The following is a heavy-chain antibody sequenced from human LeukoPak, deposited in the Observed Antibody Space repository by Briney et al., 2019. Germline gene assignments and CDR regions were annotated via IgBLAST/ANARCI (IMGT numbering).Heavy chain of an antibody. J-gene: IGHJ5*02. V-gene: IGHV4-4*09. CDR3: ARHRENSYESSHMGFDP. CDR1: GASISRHY. CDR2: ISASGRT. D-gene: IGHD3-22*01. Sequence: SETLSLTCIVSGASISRHYWSWIRQSPGKGLGRIGYISASGRTNYNPALKSRVTITGDTSKNQFSLRLTSVTAADTAVYYCARHRENSYESSHMGFDPWGPGILVTVSS.